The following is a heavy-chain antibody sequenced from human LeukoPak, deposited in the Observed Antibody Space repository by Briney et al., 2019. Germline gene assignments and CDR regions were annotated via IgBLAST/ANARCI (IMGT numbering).Heavy chain of an antibody. D-gene: IGHD3-22*01. Sequence: GEWLKISCKGSGDRFSSYWIAWVRQMPGKGLEWMGIINPVDSDTRYSPSFQGTLTISADKSVNTAYLQWSSLTASDTAMYYCARPNITSYYDSRGYDAFDVWGQGTMVTVYS. CDR3: ARPNITSYYDSRGYDAFDV. CDR2: INPVDSDT. V-gene: IGHV5-51*01. CDR1: GDRFSSYW. J-gene: IGHJ3*01.